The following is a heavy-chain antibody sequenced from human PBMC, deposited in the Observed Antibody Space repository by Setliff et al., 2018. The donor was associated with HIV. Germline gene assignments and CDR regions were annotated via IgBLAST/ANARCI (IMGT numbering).Heavy chain of an antibody. CDR3: ARGWQHVIPFDH. D-gene: IGHD6-6*01. V-gene: IGHV4-38-2*01. J-gene: IGHJ5*02. CDR1: GYSISSGYY. Sequence: PSETLSLTCVVSGYSISSGYYWGWIRQPPGKGLEWIGSIYHTGSTYYNPSLKSRVTISVDTSKNQFSLKLSSVTAADTAVYYCARGWQHVIPFDHWGQGTLVTVSS. CDR2: IYHTGST.